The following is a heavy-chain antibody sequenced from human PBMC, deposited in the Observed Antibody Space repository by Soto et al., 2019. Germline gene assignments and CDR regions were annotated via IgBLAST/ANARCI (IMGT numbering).Heavy chain of an antibody. CDR1: GFTFSSYG. J-gene: IGHJ4*02. V-gene: IGHV3-33*01. D-gene: IGHD2-15*01. CDR2: IWYDGSNK. CDR3: AGLAPGGLLVY. Sequence: GGSLRLSCAASGFTFSSYGMHWVRQAPGKGLEGVAVIWYDGSNKYYGDSVKGRFTISRDNSKNTLYLQMNGLRAEDTAVYYCAGLAPGGLLVYWGQGTLVTVSS.